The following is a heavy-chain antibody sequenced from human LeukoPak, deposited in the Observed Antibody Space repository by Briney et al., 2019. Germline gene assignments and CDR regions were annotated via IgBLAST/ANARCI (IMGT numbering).Heavy chain of an antibody. CDR2: ISSSGSTI. J-gene: IGHJ4*02. Sequence: PGGSLRLSCAASGFTFSSYEMNWVRQAPGKGLEWVSYISSSGSTIYYADSVKGRFTISRDNAKNSLYLQMNSLRAEDTAVYYCARAPPYYYGSGSHPLDYWGQGTLVTVSS. D-gene: IGHD3-10*01. V-gene: IGHV3-48*03. CDR3: ARAPPYYYGSGSHPLDY. CDR1: GFTFSSYE.